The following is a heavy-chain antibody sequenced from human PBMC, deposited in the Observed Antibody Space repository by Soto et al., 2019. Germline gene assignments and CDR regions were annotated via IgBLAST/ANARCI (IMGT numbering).Heavy chain of an antibody. CDR2: IYYSGST. CDR3: ASLGGVYDSSH. D-gene: IGHD3-22*01. Sequence: PSETLSLTCTVSGGSVSSRGYYWSWIRQHPGKGLEWIAYIYYSGSTSYNPSLKSRVTISVDTSKNQFSLKLTSVTAADTALYYCASLGGVYDSSHWGRGTPVTVSS. V-gene: IGHV4-31*03. CDR1: GGSVSSRGYY. J-gene: IGHJ4*01.